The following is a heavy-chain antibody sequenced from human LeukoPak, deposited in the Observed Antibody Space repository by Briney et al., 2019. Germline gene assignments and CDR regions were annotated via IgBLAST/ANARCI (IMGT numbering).Heavy chain of an antibody. V-gene: IGHV3-23*01. CDR2: ISGSGGST. CDR3: AKEGGTSCYSCRYYYYYGMDV. CDR1: GFTFSSYA. D-gene: IGHD2-2*02. J-gene: IGHJ6*02. Sequence: GGSLRLSCEASGFTFSSYAMSWIRQAPGKGLEWVSAISGSGGSTYYADSVKGRFTISRDNSKSTLYLQMNSLRAEDTAVYYCAKEGGTSCYSCRYYYYYGMDVWGQGTTVTVSS.